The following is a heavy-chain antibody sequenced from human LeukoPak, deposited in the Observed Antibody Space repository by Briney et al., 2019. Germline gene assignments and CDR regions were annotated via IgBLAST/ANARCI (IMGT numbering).Heavy chain of an antibody. D-gene: IGHD2-2*01. CDR2: MNPNSGNT. CDR1: GYTFTVYY. J-gene: IGHJ4*02. V-gene: IGHV1-8*02. CDR3: ASFPSLPSY. Sequence: ASVKVSCKASGYTFTVYYMYWVRQATGQGLEWMGWMNPNSGNTGYAQKFQGRVTMTRNTSIGTAYMELSSLRSEDTAVYYCASFPSLPSYWGQGTLVTVSS.